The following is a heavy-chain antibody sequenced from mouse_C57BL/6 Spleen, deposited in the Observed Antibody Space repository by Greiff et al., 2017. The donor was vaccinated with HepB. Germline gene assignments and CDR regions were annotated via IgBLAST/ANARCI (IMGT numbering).Heavy chain of an antibody. CDR1: GYTFTSYW. CDR2: IHPNSGST. CDR3: ARENPYDPFAY. Sequence: QVQLQQSGAELVKPGASVKLSCKASGYTFTSYWMHWVKQRPGQGLEWIGMIHPNSGSTNYNEKFKSKATLTVDKSSSTAYMQLSSLTSEDSAVYYCARENPYDPFAYWGQGTLVTVSA. D-gene: IGHD2-3*01. V-gene: IGHV1-64*01. J-gene: IGHJ3*01.